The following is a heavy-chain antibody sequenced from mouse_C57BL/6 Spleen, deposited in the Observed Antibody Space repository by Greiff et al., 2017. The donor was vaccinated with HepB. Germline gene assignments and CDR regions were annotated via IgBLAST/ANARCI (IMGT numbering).Heavy chain of an antibody. CDR1: GFTFSSYG. CDR3: ARLASYFDY. V-gene: IGHV5-6*01. Sequence: EVHLVESGGDLVKPGGSLKLSCAASGFTFSSYGMSWVRPTPDKRLEWVATISSGGSYTYYPDSVKGRFTISRDNAKNTLYLQMSSLKSEDTAMYYCARLASYFDYWGQGTTLTVSS. J-gene: IGHJ2*01. CDR2: ISSGGSYT. D-gene: IGHD1-2*01.